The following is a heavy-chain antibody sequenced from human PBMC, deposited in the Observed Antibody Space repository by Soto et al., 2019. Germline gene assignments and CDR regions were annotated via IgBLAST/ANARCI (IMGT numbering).Heavy chain of an antibody. CDR3: VSQRTSVLTQAYFDY. CDR1: CGSVINSNYY. CDR2: VYYRGRS. Sequence: SETLSLTCTFSCGSVINSNYYWGWIRQSPGKGLEWIGSVYYRGRSYSKSSVKSRVTISVDTSKNQFSLNLNSVTASDTAVYFCVSQRTSVLTQAYFDYWGPGALVTVSS. D-gene: IGHD2-8*01. J-gene: IGHJ4*02. V-gene: IGHV4-39*01.